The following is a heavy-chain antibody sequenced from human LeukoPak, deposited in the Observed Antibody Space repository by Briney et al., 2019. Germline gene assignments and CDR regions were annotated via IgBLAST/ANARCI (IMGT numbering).Heavy chain of an antibody. Sequence: SETLSLTCTVSGGSISSYYWRWIRQPAGKGLEWIGGIYTSGSTNYNPSLKSRVTMSVDTSKNQFSLKLSSVTAADTAVYYCARVRGYCSSTSCYPGAFDIWGQGTMVTVSS. CDR1: GGSISSYY. CDR2: IYTSGST. D-gene: IGHD2-2*01. V-gene: IGHV4-4*07. J-gene: IGHJ3*02. CDR3: ARVRGYCSSTSCYPGAFDI.